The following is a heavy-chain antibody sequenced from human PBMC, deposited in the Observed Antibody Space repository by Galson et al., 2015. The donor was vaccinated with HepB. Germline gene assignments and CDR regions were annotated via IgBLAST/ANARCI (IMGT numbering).Heavy chain of an antibody. CDR1: GFTFSSYW. CDR2: IKQDGSEK. J-gene: IGHJ4*02. CDR3: ARVFVVAGTWYLDY. Sequence: SLRLSCAASGFTFSSYWMNWVRQAPGKGLEWVGIIKQDGSEKYYVDSVKGRFTISRDNAKNSLYLQMNSLRAEDTAVYYCARVFVVAGTWYLDYWGQGTLVTVSS. V-gene: IGHV3-7*03. D-gene: IGHD6-19*01.